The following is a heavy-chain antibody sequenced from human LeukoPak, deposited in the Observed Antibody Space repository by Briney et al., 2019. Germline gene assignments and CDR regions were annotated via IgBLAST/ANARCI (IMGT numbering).Heavy chain of an antibody. CDR2: MNPNSGNT. J-gene: IGHJ4*02. D-gene: IGHD3-22*01. V-gene: IGHV1-8*01. CDR1: GYTFTSYD. CDR3: ARSQLTMIVPDPYYFDY. Sequence: ASVKVSCKASGYTFTSYDINWVRQATEQGLEWMGWMNPNSGNTGYAQKFQGRVTMTRNTSISTAYMELSSLRSEDTAVYYCARSQLTMIVPDPYYFDYWGQGTLVTVSS.